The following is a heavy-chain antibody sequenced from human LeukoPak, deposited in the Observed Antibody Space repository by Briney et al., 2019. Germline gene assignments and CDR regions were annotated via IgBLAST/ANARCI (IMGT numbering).Heavy chain of an antibody. D-gene: IGHD2-15*01. CDR2: IYPGDSDT. CDR1: GYSFTSYW. CDR3: AKQRYCSGGSCYADY. V-gene: IGHV5-51*01. Sequence: GESLKISCKGSGYSFTSYWIGWVRQMPGKGLEWLGIIYPGDSDTRYSPSFQGQVTISADKSIITAYLQWTSLKASDTAMYFCAKQRYCSGGSCYADYWGQGTLVTVSS. J-gene: IGHJ4*02.